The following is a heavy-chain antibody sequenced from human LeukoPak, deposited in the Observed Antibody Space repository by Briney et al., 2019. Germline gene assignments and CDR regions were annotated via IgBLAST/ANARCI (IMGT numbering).Heavy chain of an antibody. CDR3: ANPQAGPRDY. V-gene: IGHV3-23*01. Sequence: GGSLRLSCAASGFTFSSYAMSWVRQAPGKGREWVSANSGSGGSPYYADSVKGRFTISRDNSKNTLYLQMNSLRAEDTAVYSCANPQAGPRDYWGQGTLVTVSS. D-gene: IGHD6-13*01. CDR2: NSGSGGSP. J-gene: IGHJ4*02. CDR1: GFTFSSYA.